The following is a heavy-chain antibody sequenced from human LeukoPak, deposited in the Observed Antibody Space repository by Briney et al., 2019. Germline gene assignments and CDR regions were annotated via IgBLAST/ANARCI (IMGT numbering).Heavy chain of an antibody. CDR2: IVASGGRT. J-gene: IGHJ3*02. Sequence: GGSLRLSCAASGFTFSSYAMSWVRQAPGKGLEWVSGIVASGGRTYDADSVKGRFTISRDNSKNTLFLQMNSLRAEDTAVYYCAKDRGYYDSHDAFDIWGQGTMVTVSS. CDR1: GFTFSSYA. CDR3: AKDRGYYDSHDAFDI. V-gene: IGHV3-23*01. D-gene: IGHD3-22*01.